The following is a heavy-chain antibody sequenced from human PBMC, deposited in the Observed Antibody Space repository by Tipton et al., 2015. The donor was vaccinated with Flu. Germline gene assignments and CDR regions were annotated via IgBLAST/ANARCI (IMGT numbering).Heavy chain of an antibody. CDR1: GGSISSYY. CDR3: ARLYYYASSGYYYGGWFDP. Sequence: TLSLTRTVSGGSISSYYWSWIRQPPGKGLEWIGYIYYSGSTNYNSSLKSRVTISVDTSKNQLSLKLSSVTAADTAVYYCARLYYYASSGYYYGGWFDPWGQGTLVTVSS. D-gene: IGHD3-22*01. CDR2: IYYSGST. J-gene: IGHJ5*02. V-gene: IGHV4-59*07.